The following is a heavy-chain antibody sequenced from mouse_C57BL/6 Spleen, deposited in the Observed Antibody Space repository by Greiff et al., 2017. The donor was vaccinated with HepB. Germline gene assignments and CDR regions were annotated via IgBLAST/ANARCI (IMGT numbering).Heavy chain of an antibody. V-gene: IGHV1-26*01. CDR1: GYTFTDYY. Sequence: EVKLQQSGPELVKPGASVKISCKASGYTFTDYYMNWVKQSHGKSLEWIGDINPNNGGTSYNQKFKGKATLTVDKSSSTAYMELRSLTSEDSAVYYCARYSNYVDAMDYWGQGTSVTVSS. D-gene: IGHD2-5*01. J-gene: IGHJ4*01. CDR2: INPNNGGT. CDR3: ARYSNYVDAMDY.